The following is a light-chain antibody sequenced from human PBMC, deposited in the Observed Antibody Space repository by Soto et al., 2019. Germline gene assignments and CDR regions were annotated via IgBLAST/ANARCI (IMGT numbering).Light chain of an antibody. Sequence: QSVLTQPASVSGSPGQSITISCTGTSSDVGGYNYVSWYQQHPGRAPELMIYDVSNRPSGVSNRFSGPKSGNTASLTISGLQAEDEADYYCSSYTSSRTLYVFGTGTKVTVL. V-gene: IGLV2-14*01. J-gene: IGLJ1*01. CDR2: DVS. CDR3: SSYTSSRTLYV. CDR1: SSDVGGYNY.